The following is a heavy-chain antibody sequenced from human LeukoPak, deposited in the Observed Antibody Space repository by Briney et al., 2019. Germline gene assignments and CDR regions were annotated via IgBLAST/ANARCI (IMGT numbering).Heavy chain of an antibody. D-gene: IGHD5-12*01. CDR2: INHSGST. CDR3: ARGAGGAYSILFDY. J-gene: IGHJ4*02. V-gene: IGHV4-34*01. Sequence: PSETLSLTCAVYGGSFSGYYWSWIRQPPGKGLEWIGEINHSGSTNYNPSLKSRVTISVDTSKNQFSLKLSSVTAADTAVYYCARGAGGAYSILFDYWGQRTLVTVSS. CDR1: GGSFSGYY.